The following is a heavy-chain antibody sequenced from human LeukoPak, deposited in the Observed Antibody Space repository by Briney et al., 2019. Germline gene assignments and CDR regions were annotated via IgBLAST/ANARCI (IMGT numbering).Heavy chain of an antibody. V-gene: IGHV4-59*01. Sequence: NPSETLSLTCTVSGDSTSSYYWSWIRQPPGKGLEWMGYINYSGNTNYNPSLKSRVTISVDTSKNQFSLRLTSVTAADTAVYYCAREGRQDYVYFDCWGQGTLVTVSS. D-gene: IGHD4-17*01. CDR1: GDSTSSYY. CDR2: INYSGNT. CDR3: AREGRQDYVYFDC. J-gene: IGHJ4*02.